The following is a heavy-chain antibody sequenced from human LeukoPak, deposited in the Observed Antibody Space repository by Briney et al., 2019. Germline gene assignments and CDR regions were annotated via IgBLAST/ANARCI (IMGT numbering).Heavy chain of an antibody. CDR3: AGGNSSGYYYNY. CDR1: GLSVSTSRMR. J-gene: IGHJ4*02. CDR2: IDWDDDK. D-gene: IGHD3-22*01. Sequence: SGPALVKPTQTLTLTCTFSGLSVSTSRMRASWIRQPPGKALEWLARIDWDDDKFYSTSLKTRLTISKDTSKNQVVLTMTNMDPVDTATYYCAGGNSSGYYYNYWGQGTLVTVSS. V-gene: IGHV2-70*04.